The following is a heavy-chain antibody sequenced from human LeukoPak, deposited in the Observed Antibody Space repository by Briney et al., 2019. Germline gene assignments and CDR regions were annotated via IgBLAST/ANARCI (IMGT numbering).Heavy chain of an antibody. J-gene: IGHJ4*02. CDR1: GFSLSGATMG. CDR2: NSSNDEK. Sequence: SGPVLVHPTATLTLTCTVSGFSLSGATMGVSWIRQPPAKALEWLAHNSSNDEKSYSTSLKSRLTISKDTSKSQVVLTMTNMDPVDTATYYCARIGYSSSTPLWDYWGQGILVTVS. D-gene: IGHD6-19*01. V-gene: IGHV2-26*01. CDR3: ARIGYSSSTPLWDY.